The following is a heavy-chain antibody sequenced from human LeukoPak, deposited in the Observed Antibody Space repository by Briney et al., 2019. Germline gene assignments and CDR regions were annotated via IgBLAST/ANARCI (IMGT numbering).Heavy chain of an antibody. CDR3: ATPISGPIFGV. J-gene: IGHJ6*02. CDR2: ISYDGSNK. V-gene: IGHV3-30-3*01. D-gene: IGHD3-3*01. Sequence: PGRSLRLSCAASGFTFCSYAMYWVRQAPGKGLEWVAVISYDGSNKFYADSVKGRFTISRDNSKNTLYLQMNSLRAEDTAVYYCATPISGPIFGVWGQGTTVIVAS. CDR1: GFTFCSYA.